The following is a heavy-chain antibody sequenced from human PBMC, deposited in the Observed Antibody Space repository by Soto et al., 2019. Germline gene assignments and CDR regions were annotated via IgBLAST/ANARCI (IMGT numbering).Heavy chain of an antibody. J-gene: IGHJ5*02. V-gene: IGHV4-34*01. Sequence: SETLSLTCAVYGGSFSGYYWSRIRQPPGKGLDWNGEINHSGSTNYNPSLKSRVTISVDTSKNQFSLKLSSVTAADTAVYYCARVYRSSGWDHNWFDPWGQGTLVTVSS. CDR3: ARVYRSSGWDHNWFDP. CDR1: GGSFSGYY. CDR2: INHSGST. D-gene: IGHD6-19*01.